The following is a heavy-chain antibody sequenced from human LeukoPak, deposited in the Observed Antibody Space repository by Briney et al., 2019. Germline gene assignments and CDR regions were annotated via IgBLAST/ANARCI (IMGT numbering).Heavy chain of an antibody. CDR3: ARGYSGSHINWFYP. V-gene: IGHV1-2*02. J-gene: IGHJ5*02. CDR2: INPNTGVT. Sequence: VASVKVSCTASEYTFTAYYMHWVRQAPGQGLEWMGWINPNTGVTNYPQKFQGRVTMTGDTSISTAYMELSSLGTDDTAIYFCARGYSGSHINWFYPWGQGTLVTVSS. D-gene: IGHD1-26*01. CDR1: EYTFTAYY.